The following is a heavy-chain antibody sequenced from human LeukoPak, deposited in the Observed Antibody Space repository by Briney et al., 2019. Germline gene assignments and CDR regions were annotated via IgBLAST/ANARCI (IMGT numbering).Heavy chain of an antibody. Sequence: PGGSLRLSCAASGFTVSRNYMSWVRQAPGKGLEWVSVIYSGGSTYYGDSVKGRFTISRDNSKNTLYLQMNSLRAEDTAVYYCARDSGYDLRPMLDYWGQGTLVTVSS. CDR1: GFTVSRNY. CDR2: IYSGGST. V-gene: IGHV3-53*01. J-gene: IGHJ4*02. CDR3: ARDSGYDLRPMLDY. D-gene: IGHD5-12*01.